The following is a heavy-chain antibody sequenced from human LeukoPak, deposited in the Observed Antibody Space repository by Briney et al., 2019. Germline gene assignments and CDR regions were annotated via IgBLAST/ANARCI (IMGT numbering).Heavy chain of an antibody. V-gene: IGHV4-34*01. CDR2: INHRGST. D-gene: IGHD5-18*01. CDR3: ARAQARIQLWLPPFDY. Sequence: SETLSLTCAVYGGSFSGYYWSWIRQPPGKGLEWIGEINHRGSTNYNPSLKSRVTISVDTSKNQFSLKLSSVTAADTAVYHCARAQARIQLWLPPFDYWGQGTLVTVSS. CDR1: GGSFSGYY. J-gene: IGHJ4*02.